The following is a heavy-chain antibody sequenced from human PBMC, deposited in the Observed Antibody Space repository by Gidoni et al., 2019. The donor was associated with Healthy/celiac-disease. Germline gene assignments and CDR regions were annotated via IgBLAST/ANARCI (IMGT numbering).Heavy chain of an antibody. J-gene: IGHJ4*02. CDR1: GYTFTGYY. Sequence: QVQLVQSGAEVKKPGASGKVYCKASGYTFTGYYLHWVRQAHGQGLAWMRWNNPNSGGTNYAQKFQGRVTMTRDTSISTAYMELSRLRSDDTAVYYCAREALRGTGFDYWGQGTLVTVSS. V-gene: IGHV1-2*02. CDR2: NNPNSGGT. CDR3: AREALRGTGFDY.